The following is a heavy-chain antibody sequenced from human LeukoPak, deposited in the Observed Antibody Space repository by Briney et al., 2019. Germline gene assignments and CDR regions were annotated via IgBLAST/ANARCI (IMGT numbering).Heavy chain of an antibody. D-gene: IGHD2-2*01. CDR2: IHPSGST. CDR3: AGGITPAALDY. V-gene: IGHV4-4*07. Sequence: SETLSLTCTVSGDSISSYYWSWVRQPAGKGLEWIGRIHPSGSTNYNPSLKSRVTLSVDTSKNQFSLKLSSVTAADTAVYYCAGGITPAALDYWGQGTLVTVSS. J-gene: IGHJ4*02. CDR1: GDSISSYY.